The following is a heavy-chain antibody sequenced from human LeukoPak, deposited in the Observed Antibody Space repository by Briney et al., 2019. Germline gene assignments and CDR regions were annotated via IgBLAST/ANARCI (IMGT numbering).Heavy chain of an antibody. D-gene: IGHD3-22*01. CDR3: ARGEDYYYDSSGYPDY. Sequence: PSETLSLTCAVYGGSFSGYYWSWIRQPPGKGLEWIGEINHSGSTNYNPSLKSRVTISVDTSKNQFSLKLSSVTAADTAVYYCARGEDYYYDSSGYPDYWGQGTLVTVSS. CDR2: INHSGST. CDR1: GGSFSGYY. V-gene: IGHV4-34*01. J-gene: IGHJ4*02.